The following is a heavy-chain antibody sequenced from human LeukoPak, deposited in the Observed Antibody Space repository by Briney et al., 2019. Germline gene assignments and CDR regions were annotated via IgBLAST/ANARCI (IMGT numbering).Heavy chain of an antibody. CDR2: IWYDGSNK. J-gene: IGHJ4*02. V-gene: IGHV3-33*01. CDR3: ARLREVDYFDY. CDR1: GFTFSSYG. D-gene: IGHD1-26*01. Sequence: GGSLRLSCAASGFTFSSYGMHWVRQAPGKGLEWVAVIWYDGSNKYYADSVKDRFTISRDNSKNTLYLQMNSLRAEDTAVYYCARLREVDYFDYWGQGTLVTVSS.